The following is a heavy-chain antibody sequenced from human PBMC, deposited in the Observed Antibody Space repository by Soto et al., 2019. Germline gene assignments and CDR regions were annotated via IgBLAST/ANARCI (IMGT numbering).Heavy chain of an antibody. Sequence: PGGSLRLSCASSGLTFTTAWIDWARQARRRGLEWVGRIKSKIDGGTIDFAAPVKGRFAISRDDSRNMVYFQMNSLEIEDTAVYYCTTDYHLTVKLVGFDFWGHGTLVTVSS. J-gene: IGHJ4*01. CDR1: GLTFTTAW. D-gene: IGHD3-9*01. CDR3: TTDYHLTVKLVGFDF. V-gene: IGHV3-15*07. CDR2: IKSKIDGGTI.